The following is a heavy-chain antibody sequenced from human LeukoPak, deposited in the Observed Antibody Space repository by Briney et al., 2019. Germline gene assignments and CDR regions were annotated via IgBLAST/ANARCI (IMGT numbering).Heavy chain of an antibody. Sequence: PGGSLRLSCAASGFTSSSYSMNWVRQAPGKGLEWVSSISSSSSYIYYADSVKGRFTISRDNAKNSLYLQMNSLRAEDTAVYYCARASLLWFGELLYYFDYWGQGTLVTVSS. CDR2: ISSSSSYI. D-gene: IGHD3-10*01. J-gene: IGHJ4*02. CDR1: GFTSSSYS. V-gene: IGHV3-21*01. CDR3: ARASLLWFGELLYYFDY.